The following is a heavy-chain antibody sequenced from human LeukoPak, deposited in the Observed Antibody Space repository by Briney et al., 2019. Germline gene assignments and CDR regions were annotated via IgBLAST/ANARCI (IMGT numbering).Heavy chain of an antibody. Sequence: GRSLRLSCAASGFTFSSYGMHWVRQAPGKGLEWVAVIWYDGSNKYYADSVKGRFTISRDNSKNTLYLQMNSLRAEDTAVYYCARAGGYCTNGVCYLTKPFVYWGQGTLVTVSS. D-gene: IGHD2-8*01. V-gene: IGHV3-33*01. J-gene: IGHJ4*02. CDR3: ARAGGYCTNGVCYLTKPFVY. CDR2: IWYDGSNK. CDR1: GFTFSSYG.